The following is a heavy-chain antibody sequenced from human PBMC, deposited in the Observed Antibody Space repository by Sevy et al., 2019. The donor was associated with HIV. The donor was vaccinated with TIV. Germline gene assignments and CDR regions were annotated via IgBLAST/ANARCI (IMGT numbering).Heavy chain of an antibody. CDR1: GFIFSTYT. D-gene: IGHD6-6*01. J-gene: IGHJ4*02. CDR3: ASARTYYFHY. V-gene: IGHV3-30-3*01. Sequence: GGSLRLSCAASGFIFSTYTMHWVRQAPGKGLEWVAVISYDGSFKDYADSVKGRFTISRDNSKNTLYLLMSGLRAEDTAVYYCASARTYYFHYWGQGTLVTFSS. CDR2: ISYDGSFK.